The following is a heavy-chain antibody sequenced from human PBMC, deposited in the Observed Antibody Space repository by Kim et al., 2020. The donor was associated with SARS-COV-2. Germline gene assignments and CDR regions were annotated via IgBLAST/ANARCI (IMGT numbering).Heavy chain of an antibody. CDR2: IYYSGST. CDR1: GGSISSGGYY. Sequence: SETLSLTCTVSGGSISSGGYYWSWIRQHPGKGLEWIGYIYYSGSTYYNPSLKSRVTISVDTSKNQFSLKLSSVTAADTAVYYCARDSGTSGGGFDPWGQGTLVTVSS. V-gene: IGHV4-31*03. CDR3: ARDSGTSGGGFDP. D-gene: IGHD3-16*01. J-gene: IGHJ5*02.